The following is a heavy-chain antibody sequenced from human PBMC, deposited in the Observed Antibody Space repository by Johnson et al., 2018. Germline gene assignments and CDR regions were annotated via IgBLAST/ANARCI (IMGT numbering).Heavy chain of an antibody. V-gene: IGHV3-74*01. CDR2: INSDGSST. J-gene: IGHJ3*02. Sequence: EVQLVESGGGLVQXGGSLRLXCAVSGFTFSTYLMHWVRQAPGKGLVWVSRINSDGSSTDYAASVRGRFTISRDNAKNTLYLQMNSLRAEDTAVYYCARDVGWFDGFDIWGQGTMVTVSS. CDR1: GFTFSTYL. CDR3: ARDVGWFDGFDI. D-gene: IGHD3-3*01.